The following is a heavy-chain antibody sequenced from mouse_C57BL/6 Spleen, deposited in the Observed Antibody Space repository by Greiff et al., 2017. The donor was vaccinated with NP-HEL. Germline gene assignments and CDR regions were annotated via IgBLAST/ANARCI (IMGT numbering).Heavy chain of an antibody. J-gene: IGHJ1*03. CDR3: ARNGSSYVGWYFDV. CDR1: GYTFTSYW. CDR2: IHPNSGST. Sequence: VQLQPGAELVKPGASVKLSCKASGYTFTSYWMHWVKQRPGQGLEWIGMIHPNSGSTNYNEKFKSKATLTVDKSSSTAYMQLSSLTSEDSAVYYCARNGSSYVGWYFDVWGTGTTVTVSS. D-gene: IGHD1-1*01. V-gene: IGHV1-64*01.